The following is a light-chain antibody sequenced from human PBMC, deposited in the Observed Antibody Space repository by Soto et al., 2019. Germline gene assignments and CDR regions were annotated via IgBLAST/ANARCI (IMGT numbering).Light chain of an antibody. V-gene: IGKV3-11*01. CDR3: QQRSNRPTGIT. CDR1: QSVSSY. Sequence: LTQSLGTLSLYQGERATLYCRASQSVSSYLAWYQQIPGQAPRLLIYDASTRATGIPARFSGSGSGTDFTLTISSLEPEDFAVYYCQQRSNRPTGITSGQGARTEIK. CDR2: DAS. J-gene: IGKJ5*01.